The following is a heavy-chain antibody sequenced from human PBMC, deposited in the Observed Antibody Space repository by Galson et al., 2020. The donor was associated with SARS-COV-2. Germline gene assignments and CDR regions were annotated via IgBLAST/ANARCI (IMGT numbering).Heavy chain of an antibody. D-gene: IGHD3-22*01. Sequence: GGSLRLSCAASGFTFSSYGMHWVRQAPGKGLEWVAVISYDGSNKYYADSVKGRFTISRDNSKNTLYLQMNSLRAEDTAVYYCAKDRGSGYGRGMDVWGQGTTVTVSS. J-gene: IGHJ6*02. CDR3: AKDRGSGYGRGMDV. CDR2: ISYDGSNK. CDR1: GFTFSSYG. V-gene: IGHV3-30*18.